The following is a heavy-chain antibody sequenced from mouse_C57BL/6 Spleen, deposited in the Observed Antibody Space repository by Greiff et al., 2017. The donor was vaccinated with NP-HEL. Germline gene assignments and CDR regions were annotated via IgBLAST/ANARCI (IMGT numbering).Heavy chain of an antibody. Sequence: VKLVESGPGLVQPSQSLSITCTVSGFSLTSYGVHWVRQSPGKGLEWLGVIWSGGSTDYNAAFISRLSISKDNSKSQVFFKMNSLQADDTAIYYCARSFITTVVADYFDYWGQGTTLTVSS. D-gene: IGHD1-1*01. CDR2: IWSGGST. V-gene: IGHV2-2*01. J-gene: IGHJ2*01. CDR1: GFSLTSYG. CDR3: ARSFITTVVADYFDY.